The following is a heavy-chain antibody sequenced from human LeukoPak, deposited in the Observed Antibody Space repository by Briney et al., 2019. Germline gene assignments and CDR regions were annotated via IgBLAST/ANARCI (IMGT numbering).Heavy chain of an antibody. CDR3: ARSRITIFGVVTSGDY. D-gene: IGHD3-3*01. CDR2: ISAYNGNT. Sequence: ASVKVSCKASGYTFTCYGISWVRQAPGQGLEWMGWISAYNGNTNYAQKLQGRVTMTTDTSTSTAYMELRSLRSDDTAVYYCARSRITIFGVVTSGDYWGQGTLVTVSS. CDR1: GYTFTCYG. V-gene: IGHV1-18*01. J-gene: IGHJ4*02.